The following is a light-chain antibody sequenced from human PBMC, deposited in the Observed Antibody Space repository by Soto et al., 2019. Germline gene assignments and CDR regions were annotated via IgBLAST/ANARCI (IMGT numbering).Light chain of an antibody. CDR1: QSVSSN. J-gene: IGKJ1*01. CDR3: QQYNSWPRA. V-gene: IGKV3-15*01. CDR2: GAS. Sequence: EIVMTQSPATLSVSPGERATLSCRASQSVSSNLAWYQQKPGQAPRLLIYGASTRATGIPARFSGSGSGTDFTLTISSLQSEDFAVYYCQQYNSWPRAFGQGTKVEIK.